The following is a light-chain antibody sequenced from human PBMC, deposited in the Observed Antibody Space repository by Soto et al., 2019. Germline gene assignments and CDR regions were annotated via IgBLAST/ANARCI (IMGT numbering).Light chain of an antibody. CDR3: QQTYSTLLT. CDR2: AAS. CDR1: QSINNY. J-gene: IGKJ4*01. Sequence: DIQMTQSPSSLSSSVGDRVTITCRASQSINNYLNWYQKKPGKAPKLLIYAASSLESGVPSRFSGGGSGPDFTLTISSLQPEDFATYYCQQTYSTLLTFGGGTKVDIK. V-gene: IGKV1-39*01.